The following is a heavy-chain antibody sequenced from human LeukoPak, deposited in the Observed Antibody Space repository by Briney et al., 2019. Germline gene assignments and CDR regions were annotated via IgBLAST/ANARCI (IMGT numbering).Heavy chain of an antibody. CDR1: GGSISSSSYY. D-gene: IGHD6-6*01. CDR3: AREEVEYSSSGYFDY. Sequence: SETLSLTCTVSGGSISSSSYYWGWIRQPPGKGLEWIGSIYYSGSTYYNPSLKSRVTISVDTSKNQFSLKLSSVTAADTAVYYCAREEVEYSSSGYFDYWGQGTLVTVSS. CDR2: IYYSGST. J-gene: IGHJ4*02. V-gene: IGHV4-39*07.